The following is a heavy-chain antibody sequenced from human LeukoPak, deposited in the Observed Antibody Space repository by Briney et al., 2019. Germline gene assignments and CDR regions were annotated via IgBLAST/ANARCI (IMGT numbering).Heavy chain of an antibody. J-gene: IGHJ6*02. CDR3: ATYSHWVAGDV. CDR2: MNEDGSEK. Sequence: GGSLRLSCAASGFTFSKSWMSWVRQAPGKGMEWVANMNEDGSEKDYVDSVKGRFTISRDNARKSLYLQMSSLRAEDTAVYYCATYSHWVAGDVWGQGTTVTVSS. V-gene: IGHV3-7*01. D-gene: IGHD3-16*01. CDR1: GFTFSKSW.